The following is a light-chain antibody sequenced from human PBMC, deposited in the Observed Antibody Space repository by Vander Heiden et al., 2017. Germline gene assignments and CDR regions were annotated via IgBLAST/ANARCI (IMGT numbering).Light chain of an antibody. CDR2: WAS. V-gene: IGKV4-1*01. CDR1: QSVLYSSNNKNY. Sequence: DIVMTQSPDSLAVSLGERATINCKSSQSVLYSSNNKNYLAWYQQKPGQLPKLLIYWASTRESGVPDRFSGSGSGTDFTLTISSLQAEDVAVYYCQQYYSTPSFGPGTKVDIK. CDR3: QQYYSTPS. J-gene: IGKJ3*01.